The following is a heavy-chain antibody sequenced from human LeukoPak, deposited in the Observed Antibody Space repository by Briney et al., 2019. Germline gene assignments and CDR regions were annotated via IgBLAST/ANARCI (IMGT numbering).Heavy chain of an antibody. D-gene: IGHD3-10*01. J-gene: IGHJ3*02. CDR1: GFTFSTYF. CDR2: IASDGSHT. Sequence: GGSLRLSCAASGFTFSTYFMHWVRQAPGKGLEWVAVIASDGSHTFYVESVKGRFTISRDNSKNTLYLQMNSLRAEDTAVYFCARERQDTIVHSGAFDIWGQGTIVTVSS. V-gene: IGHV3-30-3*01. CDR3: ARERQDTIVHSGAFDI.